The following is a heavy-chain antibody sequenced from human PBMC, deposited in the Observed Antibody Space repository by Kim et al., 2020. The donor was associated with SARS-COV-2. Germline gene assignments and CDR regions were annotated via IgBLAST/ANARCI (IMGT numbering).Heavy chain of an antibody. CDR2: IYYSGST. J-gene: IGHJ3*02. CDR1: GGSISSYY. V-gene: IGHV4-59*13. CDR3: ARDGALVAFDI. Sequence: SETLSLTCTVSGGSISSYYWSWIRQPPGKGLEWIGYIYYSGSTNYNPSLKSRVTISVDTSKNQFSLKLSSVTAADTAVYYCARDGALVAFDIWGQGTMVTVSS. D-gene: IGHD3-16*01.